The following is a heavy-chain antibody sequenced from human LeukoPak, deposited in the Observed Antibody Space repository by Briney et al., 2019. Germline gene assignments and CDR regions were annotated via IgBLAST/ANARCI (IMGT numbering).Heavy chain of an antibody. J-gene: IGHJ4*02. CDR3: ARRGGGSNYNFDY. V-gene: IGHV1-2*02. Sequence: ASVKVSCKASGYTFTGYYIHWVRQAPGQGLEWMGSINPNSGGTNYAQRFQGRVTMTRDTSISTAYMDLSTLTSDDTAVYFCARRGGGSNYNFDYWGQGTLVTVSS. CDR2: INPNSGGT. CDR1: GYTFTGYY. D-gene: IGHD1-26*01.